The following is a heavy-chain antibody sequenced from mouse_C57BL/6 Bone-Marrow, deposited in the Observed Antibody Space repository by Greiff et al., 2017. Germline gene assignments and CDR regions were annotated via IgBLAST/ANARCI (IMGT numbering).Heavy chain of an antibody. J-gene: IGHJ4*01. V-gene: IGHV1-81*01. Sequence: QVQLQQSGAELARPGASVKLSCKASGYTFTSYGISWVKQRTGQGLEWTGEIYPRSGNTYYNEKFKGKATLTADKSSSTAYMELRRLTSEDSAVYFCARQLRLRRKGAMDYWGQGTSVTVSS. CDR2: IYPRSGNT. CDR3: ARQLRLRRKGAMDY. CDR1: GYTFTSYG. D-gene: IGHD3-2*02.